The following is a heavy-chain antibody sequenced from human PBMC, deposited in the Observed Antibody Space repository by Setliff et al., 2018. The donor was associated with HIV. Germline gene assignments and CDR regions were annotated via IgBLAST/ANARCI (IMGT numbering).Heavy chain of an antibody. J-gene: IGHJ4*02. V-gene: IGHV4-39*07. D-gene: IGHD3-22*01. CDR3: ARGSRGARASKIDSSGYYLVY. Sequence: SETLSLTCTVSGASISSSSYYWGWIRQPPGKGLEWIGSIYYSGSTYYNPSLKSRVTISVDTSKNQFSLKLSSVTAADTAVYYCARGSRGARASKIDSSGYYLVYWGQGTLVTVSS. CDR1: GASISSSSYY. CDR2: IYYSGST.